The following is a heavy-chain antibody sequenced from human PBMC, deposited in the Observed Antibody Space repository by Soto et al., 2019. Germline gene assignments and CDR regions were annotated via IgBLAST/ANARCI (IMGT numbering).Heavy chain of an antibody. V-gene: IGHV4-59*08. Sequence: SETLSLTCTFSGGSISGYYWSWIRQPPGKGLQWIGYIYSSGSTNYNPSLKSRVTISVDTSKNQFSLNLSSVTAADTAVYYCARQRRDFDYWGQGSLVTSPQ. CDR2: IYSSGST. J-gene: IGHJ4*02. CDR3: ARQRRDFDY. CDR1: GGSISGYY.